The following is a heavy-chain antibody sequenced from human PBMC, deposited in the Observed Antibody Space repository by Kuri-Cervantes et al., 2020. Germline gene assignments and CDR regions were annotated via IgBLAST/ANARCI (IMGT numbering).Heavy chain of an antibody. Sequence: GESLKISCAASGFTFSSFWMSWVRQAPGKGLEWVANIKQDGSEKYYVDSVKGRFTISRDNAKNSLYLQMNSLRAEDTAVYYCARELTTRYFDWLLPVDFDYWGQGTLVTVSS. CDR3: ARELTTRYFDWLLPVDFDY. J-gene: IGHJ4*02. CDR2: IKQDGSEK. D-gene: IGHD3-9*01. CDR1: GFTFSSFW. V-gene: IGHV3-7*01.